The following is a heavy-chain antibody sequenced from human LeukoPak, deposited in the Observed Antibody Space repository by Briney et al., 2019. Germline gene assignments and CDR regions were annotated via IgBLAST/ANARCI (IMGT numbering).Heavy chain of an antibody. CDR1: GYTFTGYY. Sequence: ASVKVSCKASGYTFTGYYMHWVRQAPGQGLEWMGRINPNSGGTNYAQKFQGRATMTRDTSISTAYMELSRLRSDDTAVYYCARHDYGDYYAFDIWGQGTMVTVSS. D-gene: IGHD4-17*01. CDR2: INPNSGGT. J-gene: IGHJ3*02. V-gene: IGHV1-2*06. CDR3: ARHDYGDYYAFDI.